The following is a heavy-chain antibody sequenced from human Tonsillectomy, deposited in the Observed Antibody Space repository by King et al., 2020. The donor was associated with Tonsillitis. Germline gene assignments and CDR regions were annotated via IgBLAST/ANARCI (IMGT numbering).Heavy chain of an antibody. CDR1: GGSISSYY. D-gene: IGHD3-22*01. V-gene: IGHV4-59*01. CDR3: ARGRKNTYYYDSSGYLFDP. CDR2: IYYSGST. Sequence: VQLQESGPGLVKPSETLSLTCTVSGGSISSYYWNWIRQPPGKGLEWIGYIYYSGSTNYNPSLKSRVTISVDTSKNQFSLRLSSVPAADTAVYYCARGRKNTYYYDSSGYLFDPWGQGTLVTVSS. J-gene: IGHJ5*02.